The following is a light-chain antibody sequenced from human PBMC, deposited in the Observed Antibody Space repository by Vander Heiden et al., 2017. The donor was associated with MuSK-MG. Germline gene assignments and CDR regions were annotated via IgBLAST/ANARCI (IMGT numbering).Light chain of an antibody. CDR1: QDISTN. CDR2: AAS. CDR3: QKDISAPLT. V-gene: IGKV1-27*01. Sequence: DIQMTQSPSSLSASVGDRVTITCRASQDISTNLAWYQQRPGKVPKVLIYAASTLQSGVPSRLSGSGSGTDFTLTISNLHPEDIATYYCQKDISAPLTFSGWTKVELK. J-gene: IGKJ4*01.